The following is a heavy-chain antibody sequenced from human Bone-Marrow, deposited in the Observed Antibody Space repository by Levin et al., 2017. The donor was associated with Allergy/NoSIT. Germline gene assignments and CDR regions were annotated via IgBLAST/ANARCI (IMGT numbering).Heavy chain of an antibody. V-gene: IGHV5-51*01. Sequence: AASVKVSCKGSGFLFTNQWIAWVRQLPGKGPEWMGIIYIADSDTRYSPSFQGQVTFSADRSISTAYLEWSSLKASDTAMYYCAKTSVDTWLDPWGQGTQVTVSS. CDR3: AKTSVDTWLDP. J-gene: IGHJ5*02. CDR2: IYIADSDT. CDR1: GFLFTNQW. D-gene: IGHD1-1*01.